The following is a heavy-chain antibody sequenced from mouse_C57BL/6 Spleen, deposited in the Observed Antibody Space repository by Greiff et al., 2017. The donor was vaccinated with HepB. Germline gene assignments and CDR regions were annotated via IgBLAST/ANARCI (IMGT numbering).Heavy chain of an antibody. D-gene: IGHD2-1*01. CDR3: AREGGNCGGGY. Sequence: QVHVKQSGAELVKPGASVKISCKASGYAFSSYWMNWVKQRPGKGLEWIGQIYPGDGDTNYNGKFKGKATLTADKSSSTAYMQLSSLTSEDSGVYFGAREGGNCGGGYWGQGTTLTVSS. J-gene: IGHJ2*01. CDR1: GYAFSSYW. V-gene: IGHV1-80*01. CDR2: IYPGDGDT.